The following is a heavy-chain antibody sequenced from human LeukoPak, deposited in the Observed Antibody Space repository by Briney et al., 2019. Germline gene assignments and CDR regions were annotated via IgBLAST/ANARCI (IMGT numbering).Heavy chain of an antibody. J-gene: IGHJ6*02. CDR2: INHSGST. V-gene: IGHV4-34*01. CDR1: GGSFSGYY. CDR3: ARVSYYYYYGMDV. Sequence: SETLCLTCAVYGGSFSGYYWSWIRRPPGKGLEWIGEINHSGSTNYNPSLKSRVTISVDTSKNQFSLKLSSVTAADTAVYYCARVSYYYYYGMDVWGQGTTVTVSS.